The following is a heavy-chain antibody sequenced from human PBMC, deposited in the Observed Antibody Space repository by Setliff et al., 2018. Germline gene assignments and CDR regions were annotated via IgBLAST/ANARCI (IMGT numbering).Heavy chain of an antibody. CDR3: ARGFSAAPRP. D-gene: IGHD6-13*01. Sequence: GGSLRLSCAASGFTFSSYAMHWVRQAPGKGLEWVAVISYDGSNKYYADSVKGRFTISRDNAKNSLYLQMNSLRAEDTAVYYCARGFSAAPRPWGQGTLVTVSS. CDR1: GFTFSSYA. J-gene: IGHJ5*02. CDR2: ISYDGSNK. V-gene: IGHV3-30*04.